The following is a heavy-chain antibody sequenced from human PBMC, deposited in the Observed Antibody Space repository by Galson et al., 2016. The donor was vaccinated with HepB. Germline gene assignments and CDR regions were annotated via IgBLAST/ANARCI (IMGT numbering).Heavy chain of an antibody. J-gene: IGHJ3*02. D-gene: IGHD2-15*01. Sequence: SLRLSCAASGFTFSSNGMHWVRQAPGKGLEWVAVIWNDGSNSYYADSVKGRFTISRDNSKNTLYLQMNSLRAEDTAVYYCASGSGAAPPGHAFDIWGRGTVVTVSS. V-gene: IGHV3-33*01. CDR1: GFTFSSNG. CDR3: ASGSGAAPPGHAFDI. CDR2: IWNDGSNS.